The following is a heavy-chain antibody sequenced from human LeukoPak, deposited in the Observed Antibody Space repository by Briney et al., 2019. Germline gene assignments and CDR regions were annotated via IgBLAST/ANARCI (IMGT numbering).Heavy chain of an antibody. V-gene: IGHV4-59*01. J-gene: IGHJ4*02. CDR1: GDSISSYY. CDR3: ARGTMFDY. D-gene: IGHD1-7*01. CDR2: IYYSGNT. Sequence: SETLSLTCTVSGDSISSYYWSWIRQPPGKGLEWIGYIYYSGNTNYNPSLKSRITISADTSKNQFSLKLTSVTAADTAVYYCARGTMFDYWGQGTLVPVSS.